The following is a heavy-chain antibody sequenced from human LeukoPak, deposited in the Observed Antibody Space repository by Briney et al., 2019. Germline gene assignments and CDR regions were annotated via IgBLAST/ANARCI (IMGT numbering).Heavy chain of an antibody. Sequence: GGALRLSCTASGFAISNYWMSWVRQAPGKGLEWVANIKQDGSEKYYVDSVRGRFTISRDNAEKSLYLQMNSLRAEDTAVYYCASLRVAGTANYYGMDVWGQGTTVTVSS. D-gene: IGHD6-19*01. CDR1: GFAISNYW. V-gene: IGHV3-7*01. J-gene: IGHJ6*02. CDR3: ASLRVAGTANYYGMDV. CDR2: IKQDGSEK.